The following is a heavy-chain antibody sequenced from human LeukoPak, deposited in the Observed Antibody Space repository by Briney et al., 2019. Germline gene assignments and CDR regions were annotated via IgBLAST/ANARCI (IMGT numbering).Heavy chain of an antibody. CDR1: GFTFSSYG. Sequence: GGSLRLSCAASGFTFSSYGMHWVRQAPGKGLEWVAGISYDGRSKEYVDSVKGRFTISRDNSKNTLYLQINSLRAEDTAVYYCAKDRGYSHGFDYWGQGTQLTVSS. J-gene: IGHJ4*02. CDR3: AKDRGYSHGFDY. V-gene: IGHV3-30*18. D-gene: IGHD5-18*01. CDR2: ISYDGRSK.